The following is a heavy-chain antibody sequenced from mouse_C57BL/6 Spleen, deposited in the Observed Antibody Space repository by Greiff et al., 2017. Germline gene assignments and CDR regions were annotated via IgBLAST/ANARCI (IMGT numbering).Heavy chain of an antibody. CDR1: GYTFTSYW. CDR2: IDPSDIYT. Sequence: QVQLQQPGAELVMPGASVKLSCKASGYTFTSYWMHWVKQRPGQGLEWIGEIDPSDIYTNYNQKFKGKSTLTVDKSSSTAYMQLSSLTSEDSAVYYCARSGGPGDYAMDYWGQGTSVTVSS. CDR3: ARSGGPGDYAMDY. J-gene: IGHJ4*01. V-gene: IGHV1-69*01. D-gene: IGHD3-2*02.